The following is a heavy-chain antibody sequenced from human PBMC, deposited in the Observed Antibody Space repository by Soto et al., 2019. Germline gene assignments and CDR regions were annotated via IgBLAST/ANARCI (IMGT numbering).Heavy chain of an antibody. Sequence: QVQLVQSGAEVKKPGASVKVSCKASGYTFTSYGISWVRQAPGQGLEWMGWISAYNGNTKNAQKHQGRVTMTTDTSTSRAYMELRNLRAGDMAVYYCARKPNSFDYWGQGTLVTVSS. CDR1: GYTFTSYG. V-gene: IGHV1-18*03. CDR3: ARKPNSFDY. CDR2: ISAYNGNT. J-gene: IGHJ4*02.